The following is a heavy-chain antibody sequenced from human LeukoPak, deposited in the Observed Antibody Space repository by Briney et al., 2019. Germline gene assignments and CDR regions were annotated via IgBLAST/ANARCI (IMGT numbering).Heavy chain of an antibody. V-gene: IGHV4-39*01. CDR1: GGSISSTYYY. CDR2: IYYSGIT. J-gene: IGHJ4*02. Sequence: PSETLSLACTVSGGSISSTYYYWGWIRQPPGKGLEWIGSIYYSGITSYNPSLQSRVTISVDTSKNQFSLKLSSVTAADTAVYYCARRGSSGSLDYWGQGTLVTVSS. CDR3: ARRGSSGSLDY. D-gene: IGHD3-22*01.